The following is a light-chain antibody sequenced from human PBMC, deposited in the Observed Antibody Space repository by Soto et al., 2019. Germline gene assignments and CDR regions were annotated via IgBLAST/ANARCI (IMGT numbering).Light chain of an antibody. CDR1: QGISNY. V-gene: IGKV1-27*01. J-gene: IGKJ1*01. CDR3: QKYNSAPRT. CDR2: AAS. Sequence: DIQMTQSPSSLSASVGDRVTITCRASQGISNYLAWYQQKPGKVPKLLIYAASTLQSVVPSRFSGSGSGTDFTLTIRSLPPEDVATYYCQKYNSAPRTFGQGTKVEIK.